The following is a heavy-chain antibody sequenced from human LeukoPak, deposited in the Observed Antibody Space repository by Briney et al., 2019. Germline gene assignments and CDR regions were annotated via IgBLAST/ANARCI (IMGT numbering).Heavy chain of an antibody. CDR3: AREVVDATPSRDYYYYMDV. D-gene: IGHD2-15*01. V-gene: IGHV4-59*12. J-gene: IGHJ6*03. CDR2: IYYSGST. Sequence: SETLSLTCTVSGGSISSYYWSWIRQPPGKGLEWIGYIYYSGSTNYNPSLKSRVTMSVDTSKNQFSLKLTSVTAADTAVYYCAREVVDATPSRDYYYYMDVWGKGTTVTVSS. CDR1: GGSISSYY.